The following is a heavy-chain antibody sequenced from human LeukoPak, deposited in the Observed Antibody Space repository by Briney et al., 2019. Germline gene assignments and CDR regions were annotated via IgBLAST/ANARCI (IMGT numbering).Heavy chain of an antibody. V-gene: IGHV4-4*02. D-gene: IGHD1-14*01. J-gene: IGHJ4*02. Sequence: PSETLSLTCTVSLDSTTSNFWSWVRQPPGKGLEWIGEIHRSGSPNYNPSLQSRVTISVDRSRNQIALELSSVTAADTAVYYCAREILGGFNPGAYWGQGTLVTVSS. CDR2: IHRSGSP. CDR3: AREILGGFNPGAY. CDR1: LDSTTSNF.